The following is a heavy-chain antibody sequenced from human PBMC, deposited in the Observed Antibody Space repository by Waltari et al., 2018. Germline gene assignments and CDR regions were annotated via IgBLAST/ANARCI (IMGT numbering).Heavy chain of an antibody. CDR3: VRDRWGEFIQ. CDR2: IKGKIDGGTT. J-gene: IGHJ1*01. V-gene: IGHV3-15*02. Sequence: QQVQSGGTLVKPGGSLRLSCKASGFAFSNAWMSWVRQVPGKGLERLGRIKGKIDGGTTVYSAPVKGRFTISRDDSGNTLFLQMNSLKIEDTAVYYCVRDRWGEFIQWGQGTLVGVSS. CDR1: GFAFSNAW. D-gene: IGHD3-16*01.